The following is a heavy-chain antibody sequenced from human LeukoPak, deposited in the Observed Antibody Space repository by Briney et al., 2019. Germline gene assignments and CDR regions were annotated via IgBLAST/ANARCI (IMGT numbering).Heavy chain of an antibody. J-gene: IGHJ6*03. CDR1: GGSIRSSNW. CDR2: IYHSGST. V-gene: IGHV4-4*02. D-gene: IGHD3-22*01. CDR3: TRGSIAYYYMDV. Sequence: KASETLSLTCAVSGGSIRSSNWWSWVRQPPGKGLEWIGEIYHSGSTNYNPSLKSRVTISVDTSKNQFSLKLSSVTAADTAVYYCTRGSIAYYYMDVWGKGTTVTISS.